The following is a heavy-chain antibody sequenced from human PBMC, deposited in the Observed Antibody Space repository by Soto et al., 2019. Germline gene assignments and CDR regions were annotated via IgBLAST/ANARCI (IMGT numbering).Heavy chain of an antibody. CDR1: GFSFSNYE. CDR3: ARDGSYYDSSGYPDY. J-gene: IGHJ4*02. Sequence: VQLVESGGGLVQPGGSLRLSCAASGFSFSNYEMNWVRQAPGEGLEWVAVIWYDGSNKYYADSVKGRFTISRDNSKNTLYLQMNSLRAEDTAVYYCARDGSYYDSSGYPDYWGQGTLVTVSS. D-gene: IGHD3-22*01. V-gene: IGHV3-33*08. CDR2: IWYDGSNK.